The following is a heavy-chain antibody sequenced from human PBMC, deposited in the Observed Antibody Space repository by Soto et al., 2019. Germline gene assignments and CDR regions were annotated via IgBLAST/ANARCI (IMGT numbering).Heavy chain of an antibody. Sequence: QVQLVQSGAEVKKPGSSVKVSCKASGGTFSSYAISWVRQAPGQGLEWMGGIIPIFGTANYAQKFQGRVTITADESTSTAYMERSSLRSEDMAVYYCALDRGMGGYYDSSGYHGAFDICGQGTMITVSS. J-gene: IGHJ3*02. V-gene: IGHV1-69*01. CDR1: GGTFSSYA. CDR3: ALDRGMGGYYDSSGYHGAFDI. D-gene: IGHD3-22*01. CDR2: IIPIFGTA.